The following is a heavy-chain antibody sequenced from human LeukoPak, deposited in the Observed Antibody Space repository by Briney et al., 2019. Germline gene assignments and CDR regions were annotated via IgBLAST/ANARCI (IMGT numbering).Heavy chain of an antibody. CDR3: ARDRLLGVDY. Sequence: GGSLRLSCAASGFTFSSYAMNWVRQAPGKGLEWVAVISYDGSNKYYADSVKGRFTISRDNSKNTLYLQMNSLRAEDTAVYYCARDRLLGVDYWGQGTLVTVSS. CDR1: GFTFSSYA. J-gene: IGHJ4*02. D-gene: IGHD2-15*01. V-gene: IGHV3-30*04. CDR2: ISYDGSNK.